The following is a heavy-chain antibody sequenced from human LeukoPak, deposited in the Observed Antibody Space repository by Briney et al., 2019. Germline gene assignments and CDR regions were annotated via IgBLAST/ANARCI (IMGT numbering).Heavy chain of an antibody. CDR3: ARGARTTRTNRLGYCSGGSCYGVDY. J-gene: IGHJ4*02. V-gene: IGHV1-8*03. Sequence: ASVKVSCKASGYTFTSYEINWVRQATGQGLEWMGWMNPNSGNTGYAQKFQGRVTITRNTSISTAYMELSSLRSEDTAVYYCARGARTTRTNRLGYCSGGSCYGVDYWGQGTLVTVSS. CDR2: MNPNSGNT. CDR1: GYTFTSYE. D-gene: IGHD2-15*01.